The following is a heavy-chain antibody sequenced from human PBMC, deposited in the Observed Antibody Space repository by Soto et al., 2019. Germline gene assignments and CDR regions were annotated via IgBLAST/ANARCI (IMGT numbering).Heavy chain of an antibody. D-gene: IGHD4-4*01. V-gene: IGHV3-21*01. CDR3: ARESVTTHYYYGMDV. CDR1: GFTFSSYS. CDR2: ISSSSSYI. J-gene: IGHJ6*02. Sequence: PVGSLRLSCAASGFTFSSYSMNWVRQAPGKGLEWVSSISSSSSYIYYADSVKGRFTISRDNAKNPLYLQMNSLRAEDTAVYYCARESVTTHYYYGMDVWGQGTTVTVSS.